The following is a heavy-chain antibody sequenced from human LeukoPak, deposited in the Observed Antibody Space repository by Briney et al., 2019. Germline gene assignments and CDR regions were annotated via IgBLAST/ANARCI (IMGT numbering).Heavy chain of an antibody. CDR2: VNPNSGNT. Sequence: GASVKVSCKASGYTFTSYDINWVRQATGQGLEWMGWVNPNSGNTGYAQKFQGRVTMTRNTSISTAYMELSSLRSEDTAVYYCARDVLRLEGFDPWGQGTLVTVSS. D-gene: IGHD3-3*01. CDR3: ARDVLRLEGFDP. V-gene: IGHV1-8*01. J-gene: IGHJ5*02. CDR1: GYTFTSYD.